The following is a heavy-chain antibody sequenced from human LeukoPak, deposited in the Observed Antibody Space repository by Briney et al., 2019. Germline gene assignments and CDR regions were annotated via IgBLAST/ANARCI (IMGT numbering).Heavy chain of an antibody. D-gene: IGHD3-10*01. V-gene: IGHV3-53*01. CDR2: IYSGGST. CDR1: GFTVSSNY. Sequence: PGGSLRLSCAASGFTVSSNYMSWVRQAPGKGLEWVSVIYSGGSTYYADSVKGRFTISRDNSKNTLYLQMNSLGAEDTAVYYCARGGARTREYYFDYWGQGTLVTVSS. J-gene: IGHJ4*02. CDR3: ARGGARTREYYFDY.